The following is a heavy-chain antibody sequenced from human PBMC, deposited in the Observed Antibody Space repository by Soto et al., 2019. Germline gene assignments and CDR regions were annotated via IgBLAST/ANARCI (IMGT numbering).Heavy chain of an antibody. CDR1: GFTFSNYA. D-gene: IGHD3-3*01. CDR2: ISGSGGST. J-gene: IGHJ6*02. CDR3: VRSSRRDITASRGMDV. V-gene: IGHV3-23*01. Sequence: PGGSLRLSCAASGFTFSNYAVTWVRQAPGKGPEWVSTISGSGGSTYYADSVKGRFTISRDNPKNTLYLQVNSLTTDDTAVYYCVRSSRRDITASRGMDVWGQGTTVTVSS.